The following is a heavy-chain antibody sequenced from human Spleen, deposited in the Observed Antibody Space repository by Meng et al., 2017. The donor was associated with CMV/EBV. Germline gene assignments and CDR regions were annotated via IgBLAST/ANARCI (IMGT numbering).Heavy chain of an antibody. J-gene: IGHJ4*02. CDR3: ARDNNWGPDY. CDR1: GYTFTAHY. Sequence: SGKASGYTFTAHYFHWVRQAPGQGLEWMGWIHPHRGDTNYAQQFQGRVTLTRDTSINTGYMELTRLTSDDTAVYYCARDNNWGPDYWGQGTLVTVSS. D-gene: IGHD7-27*01. V-gene: IGHV1-2*02. CDR2: IHPHRGDT.